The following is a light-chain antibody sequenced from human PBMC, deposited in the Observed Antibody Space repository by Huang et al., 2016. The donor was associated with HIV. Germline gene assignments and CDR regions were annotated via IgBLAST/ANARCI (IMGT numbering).Light chain of an antibody. CDR1: QGVSSS. Sequence: VLTQSPATLSLSPGERATLSCRASQGVSSSFAWYQQKPGQAPRLLIYAASVRATGIPAMFSGSASGTDFTLTISSLEPEDFAVYYCQQRRNWPPYTFGQGTKLEIK. CDR2: AAS. V-gene: IGKV3-11*01. CDR3: QQRRNWPPYT. J-gene: IGKJ2*01.